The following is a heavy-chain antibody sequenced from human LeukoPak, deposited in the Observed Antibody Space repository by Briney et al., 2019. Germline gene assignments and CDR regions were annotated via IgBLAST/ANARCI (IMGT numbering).Heavy chain of an antibody. V-gene: IGHV3-30*03. D-gene: IGHD3-3*01. CDR1: GFTVSSNY. J-gene: IGHJ5*02. CDR3: ARDFGVIRRS. Sequence: GGSLRLSCAASGFTVSSNYMSWVRQAPGKGLEWVAVMSYEETYKNYAEAVKGRFTISRDDSKNTLFLQMSSLRPEDTAVYYCARDFGVIRRSWGQGTLVSVSS. CDR2: MSYEETYK.